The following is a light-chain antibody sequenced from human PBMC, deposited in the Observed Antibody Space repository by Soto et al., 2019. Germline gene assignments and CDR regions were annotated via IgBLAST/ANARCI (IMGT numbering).Light chain of an antibody. V-gene: IGLV2-14*01. CDR1: SSDIGTYNF. J-gene: IGLJ3*02. CDR2: EVS. CDR3: SSYAATSTLV. Sequence: QSALTQPASVSGSPGQSITMSCTGSSSDIGTYNFVSWYQQHAGKAPRLILYEVSNRPSGVSSRFSGSKSDNSASLTISGLQPEDEAHYFCSSYAATSTLVFGGGTKVTVL.